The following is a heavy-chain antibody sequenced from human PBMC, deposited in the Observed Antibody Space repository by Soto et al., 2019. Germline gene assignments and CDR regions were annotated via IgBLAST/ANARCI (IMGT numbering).Heavy chain of an antibody. CDR1: GSTFTGYY. Sequence: ASVKVSRKASGSTFTGYYMHWVRQAPGQGLEWMGWINPNNGGTKYAQKFQGSVTMTRDTSISTAYMELSRLRSDDTAVYYCARASGVYDAFDIWGQGTMVTVS. CDR3: ARASGVYDAFDI. J-gene: IGHJ3*02. CDR2: INPNNGGT. D-gene: IGHD4-17*01. V-gene: IGHV1-2*02.